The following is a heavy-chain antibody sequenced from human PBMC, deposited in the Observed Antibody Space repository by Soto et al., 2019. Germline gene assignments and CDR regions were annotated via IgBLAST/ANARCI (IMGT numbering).Heavy chain of an antibody. CDR1: GFTFSSYG. CDR3: AKGGGSGSYLESENWFDP. CDR2: ISYDGSNK. Sequence: QVQLVESGGGVVQPGRSLRLSCAASGFTFSSYGMHWVRQAPGKGLEWVAVISYDGSNKYYADSVKGRFTISRDNSKNTLYLQMNSLRAEDTAVNYCAKGGGSGSYLESENWFDPWGHGTLVTVSS. D-gene: IGHD3-10*01. V-gene: IGHV3-30*18. J-gene: IGHJ5*02.